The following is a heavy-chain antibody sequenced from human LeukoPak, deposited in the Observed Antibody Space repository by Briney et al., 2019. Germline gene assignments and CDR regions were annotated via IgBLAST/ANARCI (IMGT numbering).Heavy chain of an antibody. CDR2: IYYSGST. CDR1: GGSISSSSYY. CDR3: ARPSLYGGNIDY. J-gene: IGHJ4*02. D-gene: IGHD4-23*01. Sequence: SETLSLTCTVSGGSISSSSYYWGWLRQPPGKGLEWIGSIYYSGSTYYNPSLKSRVTISVDTSKNQFSLKLSSVTAADTAVYYCARPSLYGGNIDYWGQGTLVTVSS. V-gene: IGHV4-39*01.